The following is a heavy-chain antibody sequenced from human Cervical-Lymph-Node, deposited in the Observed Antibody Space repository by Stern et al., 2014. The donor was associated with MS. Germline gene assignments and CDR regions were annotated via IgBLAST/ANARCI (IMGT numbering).Heavy chain of an antibody. CDR2: IYHAGST. Sequence: VQLEESGPGLVKPSETLSLTCSVSDDSIGSYYWSWIRQPPGKGLEWIGDIYHAGSTNYKPSFKSRVTISVDTSKKQISLRLNSVIAADTAVYYCARVRSGSFDYWGQGTLVTVSS. D-gene: IGHD1-26*01. V-gene: IGHV4-59*01. CDR3: ARVRSGSFDY. CDR1: DDSIGSYY. J-gene: IGHJ4*02.